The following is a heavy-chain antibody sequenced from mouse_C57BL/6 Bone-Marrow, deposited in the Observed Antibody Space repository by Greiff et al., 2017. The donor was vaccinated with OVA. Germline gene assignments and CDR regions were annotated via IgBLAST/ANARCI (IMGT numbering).Heavy chain of an antibody. CDR1: GYTFTDHT. CDR2: IYPRDGST. J-gene: IGHJ1*03. D-gene: IGHD1-1*01. Sequence: QVQLQQSDAELVKPGASVKISCKVSGYTFTDHTIHWMKQRPEQGLEWIGYIYPRDGSTKYNEKFKGKATLTADKSSSTAYMQLNSLTSEESAVYFCATYYGSTSWYFDVWGTGTTVTVSS. CDR3: ATYYGSTSWYFDV. V-gene: IGHV1-78*01.